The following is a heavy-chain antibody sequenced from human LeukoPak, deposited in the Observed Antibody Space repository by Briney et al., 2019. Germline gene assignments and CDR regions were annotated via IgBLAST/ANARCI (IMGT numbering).Heavy chain of an antibody. J-gene: IGHJ4*02. CDR1: GFTFSSYW. CDR2: IKQDGGEK. D-gene: IGHD3-22*01. V-gene: IGHV3-7*01. Sequence: GGSLRLSCAAPGFTFSSYWMSWVRQAPGKGLEWVANIKQDGGEKYYVDSVKGRFTISRDNARNSLYLQMNSLRAEDTAVYYCARSPHLPLEYYYDSSGYWYYFDYWGQGTLVTVSS. CDR3: ARSPHLPLEYYYDSSGYWYYFDY.